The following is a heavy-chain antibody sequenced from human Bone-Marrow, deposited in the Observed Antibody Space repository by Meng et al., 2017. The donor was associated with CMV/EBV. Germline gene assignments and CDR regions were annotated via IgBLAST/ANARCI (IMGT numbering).Heavy chain of an antibody. V-gene: IGHV3-11*05. CDR1: GFTFSDYY. D-gene: IGHD6-19*01. J-gene: IGHJ4*02. CDR2: ISSSSSYT. Sequence: VQLVESGGGLVKPGGSLRLSWAASGFTFSDYYMSWIRQAPGKGLEWVSYISSSSSYTNYADSVKGRFTISRDNAKNSLYLQMNSLRAEDTAVYYCARRHSSGPYFDYWGQGTLVTVSS. CDR3: ARRHSSGPYFDY.